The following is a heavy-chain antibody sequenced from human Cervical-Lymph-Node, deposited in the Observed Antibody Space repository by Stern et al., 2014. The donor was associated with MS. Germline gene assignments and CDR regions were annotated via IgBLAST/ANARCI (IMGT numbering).Heavy chain of an antibody. CDR1: GDTFSSDA. CDR3: SRGASSWYSDS. CDR2: IIPMTEIA. D-gene: IGHD6-13*01. V-gene: IGHV1-69*01. J-gene: IGHJ5*01. Sequence: QVQLVQSGAEVKNPGSSVRVSCKSYGDTFSSDAISWVRQAPRKGLEWMGVIIPMTEIANYGQKFQGRVTIAAYESTSTAYMDLSGLRSDDTAVYYCSRGASSWYSDSWGQGTLVTVSP.